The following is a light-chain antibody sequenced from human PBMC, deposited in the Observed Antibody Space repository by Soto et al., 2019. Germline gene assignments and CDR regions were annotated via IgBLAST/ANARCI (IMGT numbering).Light chain of an antibody. CDR1: QSIISY. Sequence: DIQMTQSPSSLSASVGDRVTITCRASQSIISYLNWYQQKPGKAPKLLIYAASSLQSGVPSRFSGSGSGTDFTLTISRLQPEEFETYYCQQSYSTPFTFGGGTKVEIK. CDR2: AAS. J-gene: IGKJ4*01. V-gene: IGKV1-39*01. CDR3: QQSYSTPFT.